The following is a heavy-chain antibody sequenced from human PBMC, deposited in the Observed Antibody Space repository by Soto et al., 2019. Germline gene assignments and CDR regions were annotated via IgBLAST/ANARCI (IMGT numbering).Heavy chain of an antibody. V-gene: IGHV1-18*01. Sequence: DSVKVFCKASGYNFNIYGINWVRQAPGQGLELMGWISAYDGKTTYAEKFQGRVTMTTDASTSTAYMELRSLRSDDTAVHYCARDPHEYWTSYWFDPWGQGTLLTVSS. CDR1: GYNFNIYG. CDR3: ARDPHEYWTSYWFDP. J-gene: IGHJ5*02. CDR2: ISAYDGKT. D-gene: IGHD3-3*01.